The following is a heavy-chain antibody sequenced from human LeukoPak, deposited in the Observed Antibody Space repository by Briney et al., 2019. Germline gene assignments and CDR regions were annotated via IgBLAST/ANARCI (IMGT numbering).Heavy chain of an antibody. J-gene: IGHJ6*03. D-gene: IGHD6-13*01. CDR1: GFTVSSNY. CDR2: IYSGGST. V-gene: IGHV3-53*01. CDR3: ARELRVYYYYYMDV. Sequence: PGGSLRLSCAASGFTVSSNYMSWVRQAPGKGLEWVSVIYSGGSTYYADSVKGRFTISRDNSKNTLYLQMNSLRAEDTAVYYCARELRVYYYYYMDVWGKGTTVTVSS.